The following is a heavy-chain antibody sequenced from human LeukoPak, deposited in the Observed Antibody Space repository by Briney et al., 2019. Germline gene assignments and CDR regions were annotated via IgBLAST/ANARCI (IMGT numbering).Heavy chain of an antibody. CDR3: ARGWGSTSSNYFDP. J-gene: IGHJ5*02. V-gene: IGHV4-61*02. D-gene: IGHD2-2*01. CDR1: GGSTISNNFY. CDR2: IYGSGST. Sequence: SETLSLTCTVSGGSTISNNFYWSWIRQPAGKGLEWIGRIYGSGSTNYSPSLRSRVTISMDTSKNQFSLNLNSVTAADTAVYFCARGWGSTSSNYFDPWGQGTLVTVSS.